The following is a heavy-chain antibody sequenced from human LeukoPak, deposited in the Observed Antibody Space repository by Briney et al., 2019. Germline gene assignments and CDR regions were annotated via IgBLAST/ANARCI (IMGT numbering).Heavy chain of an antibody. CDR1: GYTFTNYG. J-gene: IGHJ4*02. CDR2: ISPYNGNT. CDR3: ATGSLYGAIDC. D-gene: IGHD4-17*01. V-gene: IGHV1-18*01. Sequence: ASVKVSCKTSGYTFTNYGISWVRQAPGQGLEWMGWISPYNGNTNYAQKLQGRVTMTEDTSTDTAYMELSSLRSEDTAVYYCATGSLYGAIDCWGQGTLVTVSS.